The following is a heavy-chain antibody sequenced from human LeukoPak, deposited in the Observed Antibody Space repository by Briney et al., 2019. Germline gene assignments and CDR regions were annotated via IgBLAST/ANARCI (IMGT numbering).Heavy chain of an antibody. D-gene: IGHD4-11*01. CDR1: GFTFGDYA. J-gene: IGHJ6*04. CDR2: IRSKAYGGTT. V-gene: IGHV3-49*04. Sequence: SLRLSCTASGFTFGDYAVTWVRQAPGKGLEWVGFIRSKAYGGTTEYAASVKGRFTISRDDSKSVAYLQMSSLKTEDTAVYYCARGSNLYYYYGMDVWGKGTTVTVSS. CDR3: ARGSNLYYYYGMDV.